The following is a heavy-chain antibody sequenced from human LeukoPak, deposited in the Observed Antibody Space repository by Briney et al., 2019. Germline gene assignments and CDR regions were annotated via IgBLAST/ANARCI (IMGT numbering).Heavy chain of an antibody. CDR1: GYTLTELS. D-gene: IGHD3-10*01. CDR3: ATTSMVRGVYYYYYYGMDV. J-gene: IGHJ6*04. CDR2: FDPEDGET. V-gene: IGHV1-24*01. Sequence: ASVKVSCKVSGYTLTELSMHWVRQAPGKGLEWMGGFDPEDGETIYAQKFQGRVTMTEDTSTDTAYMELGSLRSEDTAVYYCATTSMVRGVYYYYYYGMDVWGKGTTVTVSS.